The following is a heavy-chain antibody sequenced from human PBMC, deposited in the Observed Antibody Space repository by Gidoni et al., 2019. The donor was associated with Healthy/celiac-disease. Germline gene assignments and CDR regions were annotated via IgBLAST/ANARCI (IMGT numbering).Heavy chain of an antibody. V-gene: IGHV3-9*01. CDR1: GFTFDDYA. D-gene: IGHD1-26*01. Sequence: EVQLVESGGGLVQPGRSLTLSCAASGFTFDDYAMHWVRPAPGKGLEWVSGISWNSGSIGYADSVKGRFTISRDNAKNSLDLQMNSLRAEDTALYYCAKGRATLSSWFDPWGQGTLVTVSS. CDR3: AKGRATLSSWFDP. J-gene: IGHJ5*02. CDR2: ISWNSGSI.